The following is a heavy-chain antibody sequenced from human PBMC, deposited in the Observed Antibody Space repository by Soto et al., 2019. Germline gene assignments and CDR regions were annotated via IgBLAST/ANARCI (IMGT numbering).Heavy chain of an antibody. CDR2: ISYRGST. D-gene: IGHD1-26*01. J-gene: IGHJ4*02. CDR3: ARHGWERNSGASGSFDY. Sequence: QVQLLESGPGLVKPSETLSLTCTVSSGSISPYYWSWIRQPPGKELEWIAYISYRGSTNYNPSLNSQVTLSVATSKNRCSLRLSSVTAADTAVYYCARHGWERNSGASGSFDYWGQGTLVTVSS. V-gene: IGHV4-59*08. CDR1: SGSISPYY.